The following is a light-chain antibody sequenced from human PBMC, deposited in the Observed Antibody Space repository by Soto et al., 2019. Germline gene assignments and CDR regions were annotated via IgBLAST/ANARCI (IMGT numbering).Light chain of an antibody. V-gene: IGKV3-20*01. CDR3: QQYSIWRT. CDR1: QSVSSSY. Sequence: EIVLTQSPGTLSLSPGERATLSCRASQSVSSSYLAWYQQKPGQAPRLLIYGASSRATGIPDRFSGSGSGTDFTLTISDVQPEDFAVYYCQQYSIWRTFGQGTKVDNK. CDR2: GAS. J-gene: IGKJ1*01.